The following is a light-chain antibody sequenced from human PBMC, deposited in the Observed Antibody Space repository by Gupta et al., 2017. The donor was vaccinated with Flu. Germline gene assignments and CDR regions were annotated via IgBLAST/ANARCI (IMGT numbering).Light chain of an antibody. CDR2: DAS. Sequence: EIVMTQSPATLSVSPGERVTLSCRSSQRVSYTLAWYQQKPAQAPSLLIYDASTRASGIPGRFSGSGSGTEFTLTISSLQSEDFAVYYCQQYNKWPQTFGQGTKLEI. CDR1: QRVSYT. V-gene: IGKV3-15*01. CDR3: QQYNKWPQT. J-gene: IGKJ2*01.